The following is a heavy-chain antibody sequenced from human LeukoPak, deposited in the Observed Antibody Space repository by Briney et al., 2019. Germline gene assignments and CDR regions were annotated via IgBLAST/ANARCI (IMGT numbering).Heavy chain of an antibody. CDR1: GFTFSSYG. V-gene: IGHV3-30*18. J-gene: IGHJ4*02. CDR2: ISYDGSNK. D-gene: IGHD2-2*01. Sequence: PARSLRLSCAASGFTFSSYGMHWVRQAPGKGLEWVAVISYDGSNKYYADSVKGRFTISRDNSKNTLYLQMNSLRAEDTAVYYCAKQSGYCSSTSCLYFDYWGQGTLVTVSS. CDR3: AKQSGYCSSTSCLYFDY.